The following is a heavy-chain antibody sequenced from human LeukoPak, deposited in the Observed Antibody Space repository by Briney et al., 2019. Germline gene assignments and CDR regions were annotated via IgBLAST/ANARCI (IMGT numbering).Heavy chain of an antibody. J-gene: IGHJ3*02. CDR1: GFTFSNAW. CDR3: TTDAHCSGGSCYSGDAFDI. CDR2: IKSKTDGGTT. Sequence: PGGSLRLSCAASGFTFSNAWMSWVRQAPGKGLEWVGRIKSKTDGGTTDYAAPVKGRFTISRDDSKNTLYLQMNSLKTEDTAVYYCTTDAHCSGGSCYSGDAFDIWGQGTMVTVSS. V-gene: IGHV3-15*01. D-gene: IGHD2-15*01.